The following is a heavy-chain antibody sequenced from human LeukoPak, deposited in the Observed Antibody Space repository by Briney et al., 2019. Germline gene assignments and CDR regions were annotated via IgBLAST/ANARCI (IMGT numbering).Heavy chain of an antibody. J-gene: IGHJ6*02. Sequence: SQTLSLTCAISGDSVSSNSAAWNWIRQSPSRGLEWLGMTYYRSKWYNDYAVSVKSRITINPDTSKNQFSLQLNSVTPEDTAVYYCAREGYSGSYRIYYYYGMDVWGQGTTVTVSS. V-gene: IGHV6-1*01. D-gene: IGHD1-26*01. CDR3: AREGYSGSYRIYYYYGMDV. CDR1: GDSVSSNSAA. CDR2: TYYRSKWYN.